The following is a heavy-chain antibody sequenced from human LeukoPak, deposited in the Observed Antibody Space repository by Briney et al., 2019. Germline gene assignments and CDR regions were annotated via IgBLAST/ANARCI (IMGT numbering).Heavy chain of an antibody. D-gene: IGHD3-16*01. J-gene: IGHJ4*02. CDR3: AREGGYRYYFDY. V-gene: IGHV4-59*01. Sequence: SETLSLTSTVSGGSISSYYWSWIRQPPGKGLEWIGYIYYSGSTNYNPSLKSRVTISVDTSKNQFSLKLSSVTAADTAVYYCAREGGYRYYFDYWGQGTLVTVSS. CDR2: IYYSGST. CDR1: GGSISSYY.